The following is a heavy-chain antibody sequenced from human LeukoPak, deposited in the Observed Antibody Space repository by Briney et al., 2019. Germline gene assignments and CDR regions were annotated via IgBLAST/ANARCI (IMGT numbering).Heavy chain of an antibody. J-gene: IGHJ4*02. CDR1: GFTFSDYY. Sequence: GGSLRLSCAASGFTFSDYYMSWIRQAPGKGLEWVSYIGSSGNTIYYADSVKGRFTFSRDNAKNSLYLQMNSLRAEDTAVYYCARLGGSSHWDYWGQGTLVTVSS. CDR3: ARLGGSSHWDY. V-gene: IGHV3-11*04. CDR2: IGSSGNTI. D-gene: IGHD1-26*01.